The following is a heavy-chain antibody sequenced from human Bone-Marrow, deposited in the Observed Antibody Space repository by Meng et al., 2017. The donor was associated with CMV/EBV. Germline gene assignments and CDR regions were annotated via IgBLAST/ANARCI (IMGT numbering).Heavy chain of an antibody. CDR3: ARVRATSGSYYYYYGMAV. CDR2: IIPILGIA. J-gene: IGHJ6*02. D-gene: IGHD3-10*01. CDR1: GGTFSSYA. Sequence: SVKVSCKASGGTFSSYAISWVRQAPGQGLEWMGGIIPILGIANYAQKFQGRVTITADKSTSTAYMELSSLRSEDTAVYYCARVRATSGSYYYYYGMAVWGQGNTVHVAS. V-gene: IGHV1-69*10.